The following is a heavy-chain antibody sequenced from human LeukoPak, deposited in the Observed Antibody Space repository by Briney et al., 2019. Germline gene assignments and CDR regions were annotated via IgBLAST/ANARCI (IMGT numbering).Heavy chain of an antibody. J-gene: IGHJ4*02. CDR1: GFTFSNAW. Sequence: GGSLRLSCAASGFTFSNAWMSWVRQAPGKGLEWLANIKQDGSERYYVDSLKGRFTVSRDNARNSLYLQMNSLRADDTAVYYCARLSAMLRGPEAFYYFEYWGQGTLVTVSS. D-gene: IGHD3-10*01. CDR2: IKQDGSER. CDR3: ARLSAMLRGPEAFYYFEY. V-gene: IGHV3-7*01.